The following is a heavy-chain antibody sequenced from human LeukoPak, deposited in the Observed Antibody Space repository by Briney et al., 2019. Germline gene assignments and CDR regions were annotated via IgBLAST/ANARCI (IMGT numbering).Heavy chain of an antibody. D-gene: IGHD2-2*02. CDR2: FDPEDGET. CDR1: GYTLTELS. Sequence: ASVKVSCKVSGYTLTELSMHWVRQAPGKGLEWMGGFDPEDGETIYAQKFQGRVTMTEDTSTDTAYMELSSLRSEDTAVYYCATGYCSSTSYCTLIDYWGQGTLVTVSS. V-gene: IGHV1-24*01. J-gene: IGHJ4*02. CDR3: ATGYCSSTSYCTLIDY.